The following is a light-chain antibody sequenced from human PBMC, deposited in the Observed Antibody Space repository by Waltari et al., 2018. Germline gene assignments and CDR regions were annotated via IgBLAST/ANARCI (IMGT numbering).Light chain of an antibody. CDR3: QSYDTSLSVV. V-gene: IGLV1-40*01. Sequence: QSVLTQPPSVSGAPGQRVPISGPGSGSNLGAGYAVPWYQQHPGKAPKLLIYGTSTRPPGIPDRFFGSQSGTSASLAITALQAEDEAEYYCQSYDTSLSVVFGGGTKLTVL. CDR2: GTS. CDR1: GSNLGAGYA. J-gene: IGLJ2*01.